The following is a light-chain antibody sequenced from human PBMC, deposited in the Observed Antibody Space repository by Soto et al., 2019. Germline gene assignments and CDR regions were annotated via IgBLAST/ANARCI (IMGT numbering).Light chain of an antibody. Sequence: EIVMTQSPATLSISPGERATLSCRASPSVSSNLAWYQQRPGQAPRLLIYGASTRDTGIPARFSGSGSGTEFTLTISSLQSEDFAVYYCQQYDKWPRKFGQGTKVEIK. CDR3: QQYDKWPRK. V-gene: IGKV3-15*01. J-gene: IGKJ1*01. CDR2: GAS. CDR1: PSVSSN.